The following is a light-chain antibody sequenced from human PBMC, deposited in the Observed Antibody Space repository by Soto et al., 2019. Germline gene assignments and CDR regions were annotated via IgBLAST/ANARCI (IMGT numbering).Light chain of an antibody. V-gene: IGKV3-20*01. CDR3: HQYGSSPRT. CDR2: GAS. Sequence: EIVLTQCPGTMSLSPGDRATLSCRASQSVSSNFLAWYQQKPGQAPRLLIYGASIRATGIPDRFSGSGSGTDFTLTIRRLEPEDFAMYFCHQYGSSPRTFGQGTKVEIK. CDR1: QSVSSNF. J-gene: IGKJ1*01.